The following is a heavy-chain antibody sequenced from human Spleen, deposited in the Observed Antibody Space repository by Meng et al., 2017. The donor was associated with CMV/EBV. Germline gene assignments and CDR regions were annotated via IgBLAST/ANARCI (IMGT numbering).Heavy chain of an antibody. D-gene: IGHD3-3*01. CDR3: ARDSSYQDFWSGYETGYYGMDV. CDR1: GFTVSSHY. CDR2: IYTGGTT. Sequence: GESLKISCAASGFTVSSHYMSWVRQAPGKGLEWVSVIYTGGTTYYADSVKGRFTISRDNSKNTVYLQMNSLRAEDTAVYYCARDSSYQDFWSGYETGYYGMDVWGQGTTVTVSS. J-gene: IGHJ6*02. V-gene: IGHV3-53*01.